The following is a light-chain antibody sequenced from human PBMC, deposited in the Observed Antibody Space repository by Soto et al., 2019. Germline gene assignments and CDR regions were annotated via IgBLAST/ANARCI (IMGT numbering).Light chain of an antibody. Sequence: DIQMTQSPSSLSASVGDRVTITCRASQGIGNYLAWYQQKPGKVPKLLIYVASTLQSGVPSRFSGSGSGTEFTLTISSLQPEDVATYYCQKCDSAPLTFGPGTKVDIK. CDR2: VAS. CDR1: QGIGNY. J-gene: IGKJ3*01. V-gene: IGKV1-27*01. CDR3: QKCDSAPLT.